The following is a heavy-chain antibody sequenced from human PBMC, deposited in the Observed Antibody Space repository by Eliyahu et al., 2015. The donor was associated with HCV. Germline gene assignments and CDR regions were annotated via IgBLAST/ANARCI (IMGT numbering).Heavy chain of an antibody. J-gene: IGHJ4*01. CDR2: IYYTGST. CDR3: ARAAWVGDGPFDY. Sequence: QLQLQESGSGLVKPSETLSLTCTVSGXXISSGGSSFWGWIRQPPGKGLEWIGSIYYTGSTKYNPSLESRVTTSVDTSKSQFSLKLRSVTAADTGVYYCARAAWVGDGPFDYWGQGTLVTVSS. D-gene: IGHD3-16*01. V-gene: IGHV4-39*01. CDR1: GXXISSGGSSF.